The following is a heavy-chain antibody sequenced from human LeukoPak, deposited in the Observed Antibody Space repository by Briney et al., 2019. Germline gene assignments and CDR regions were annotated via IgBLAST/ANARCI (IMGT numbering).Heavy chain of an antibody. Sequence: GGSLRLSCAASGFTFSSYGMHWVRQAPGKGLEWVVGISYDGNNKYYADSVKGRFTISRDNSKNTLDLQMNSLRVEDTAIYYCARAGVSSSWSNYYMDVWGKGTTVTVSS. J-gene: IGHJ6*03. D-gene: IGHD6-13*01. V-gene: IGHV3-30*19. CDR2: ISYDGNNK. CDR1: GFTFSSYG. CDR3: ARAGVSSSWSNYYMDV.